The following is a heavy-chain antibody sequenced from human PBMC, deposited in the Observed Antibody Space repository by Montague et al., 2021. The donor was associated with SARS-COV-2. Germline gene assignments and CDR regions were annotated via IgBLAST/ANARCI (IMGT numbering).Heavy chain of an antibody. CDR1: GGSFSGYY. J-gene: IGHJ4*02. CDR2: IFHTEAT. D-gene: IGHD2-21*01. V-gene: IGHV4-34*12. Sequence: SETLSLTCAVYGGSFSGYYWSWIRQPPGKVLEWIGEIFHTEATNYNPSLKSRVIISLDKSKNQFSLNLNSVTAADTAVYFCASALAHFDYWGQGTLVTVSS. CDR3: ASALAHFDY.